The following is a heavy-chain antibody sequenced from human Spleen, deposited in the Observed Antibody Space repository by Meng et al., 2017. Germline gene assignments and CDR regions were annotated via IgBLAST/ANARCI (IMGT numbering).Heavy chain of an antibody. Sequence: QVDLVQSRPQVKKPGASVKLSCKPSGYNFPDYYIHWVRRAPGQGLEWMGRINPKSGDTHYAQKFQARVTMTGDTSISTAYMELSGLRSDDTAMYYCARDEDISAAGKLFGDYWGQGTLVTVSS. J-gene: IGHJ4*02. CDR1: GYNFPDYY. D-gene: IGHD6-25*01. CDR2: INPKSGDT. V-gene: IGHV1-2*06. CDR3: ARDEDISAAGKLFGDY.